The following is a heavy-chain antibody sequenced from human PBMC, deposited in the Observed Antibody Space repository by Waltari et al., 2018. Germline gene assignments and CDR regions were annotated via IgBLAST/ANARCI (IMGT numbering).Heavy chain of an antibody. CDR3: AREKSSIAARPPYYYYYGMDV. V-gene: IGHV1-69*09. D-gene: IGHD6-6*01. J-gene: IGHJ6*02. Sequence: QVQLVQSGAEVKKPGSSVKVSCKASGGTFSSYASSWVLQAPGQGLSWMGRIIPTLGIANYAQKFQGRGTITADKSTSTAYMELSSLRSEDTAVYYCAREKSSIAARPPYYYYYGMDVWGQGTTVTVSS. CDR2: IIPTLGIA. CDR1: GGTFSSYA.